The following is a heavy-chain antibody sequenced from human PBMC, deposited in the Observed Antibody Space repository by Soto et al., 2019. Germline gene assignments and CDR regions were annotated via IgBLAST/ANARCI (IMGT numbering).Heavy chain of an antibody. CDR1: GGSIISGGYS. Sequence: SETLSLTCAVSGGSIISGGYSWNWIRQPPGKGLEWIGNIYHSGSTYYNASLKSRVTISVDRSKNEVSLRLTSVTAADTAVYYCARLGGYYQALDSWGQGTLVTVSS. V-gene: IGHV4-30-2*01. CDR3: ARLGGYYQALDS. CDR2: IYHSGST. J-gene: IGHJ4*02. D-gene: IGHD3-22*01.